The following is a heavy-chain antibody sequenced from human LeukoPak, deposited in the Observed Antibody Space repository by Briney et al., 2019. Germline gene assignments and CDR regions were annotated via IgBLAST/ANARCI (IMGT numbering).Heavy chain of an antibody. CDR3: AREAQANTTNCFAP. D-gene: IGHD1-14*01. CDR1: GYTFTSYA. J-gene: IGHJ5*02. V-gene: IGHV1-3*01. Sequence: GASVKVSCKASGYTFTSYAMHWVRQAPGQRLEWMGWINAGNGNTKYSQKFQGRVTITRDTSASTAYMELSSLRSEDTAVYYCAREAQANTTNCFAPWAREPWSPSPQ. CDR2: INAGNGNT.